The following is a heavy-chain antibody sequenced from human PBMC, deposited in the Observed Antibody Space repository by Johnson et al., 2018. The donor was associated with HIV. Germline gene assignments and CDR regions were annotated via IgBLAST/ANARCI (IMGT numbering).Heavy chain of an antibody. Sequence: VQLVESGGGVVRPGGSLRLSCAAAGFTFDDYGMSWVRQAPGKGLEWVSTIGTRSDTFYPDSVEGRFTISRENAKNSLYLQINTLKVGDTAMYYCARTRSGTYPYSAAFDVWGQGTIVTVSS. V-gene: IGHV3-13*01. CDR2: IGTRSDT. D-gene: IGHD1-26*01. J-gene: IGHJ3*01. CDR3: ARTRSGTYPYSAAFDV. CDR1: GFTFDDYG.